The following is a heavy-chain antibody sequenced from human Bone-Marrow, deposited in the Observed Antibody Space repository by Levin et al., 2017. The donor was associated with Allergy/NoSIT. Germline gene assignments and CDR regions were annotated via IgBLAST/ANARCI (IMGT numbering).Heavy chain of an antibody. CDR3: ARIMYGTDAFDV. J-gene: IGHJ3*01. CDR2: ISTSGNTI. CDR1: GLIFNDYY. Sequence: GESLKISCTASGLIFNDYYMSWIRQAPGKGLEWLSYISTSGNTIFYADSVKGRFTISRDNAESALYLQMDSLRAEDTAVYYCARIMYGTDAFDVWGQGTLVTVSS. V-gene: IGHV3-11*01. D-gene: IGHD2-8*01.